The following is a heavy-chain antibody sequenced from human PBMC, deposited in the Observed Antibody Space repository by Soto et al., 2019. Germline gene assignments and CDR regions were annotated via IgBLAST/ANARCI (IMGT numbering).Heavy chain of an antibody. Sequence: QVRLVQSGAEVKKPGSSVKVSCKASGGTFSSYTISWVLQAPGQGLEWMGRIIPILGIANYAQKFQGRVTITADKSTSTAYKELSSLRSEDTAVYYCARSSGHSGSLDWGQGTLVTVSS. J-gene: IGHJ4*02. D-gene: IGHD1-26*01. CDR3: ARSSGHSGSLD. CDR1: GGTFSSYT. CDR2: IIPILGIA. V-gene: IGHV1-69*02.